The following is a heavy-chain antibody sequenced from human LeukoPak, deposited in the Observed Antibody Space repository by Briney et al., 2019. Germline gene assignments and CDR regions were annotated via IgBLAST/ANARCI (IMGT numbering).Heavy chain of an antibody. CDR2: ISYDGSNK. D-gene: IGHD1-14*01. J-gene: IGHJ4*02. CDR3: ARAAPFPDPPFDY. Sequence: GGSLRLSCAASGFTFSSYGMHWVRQAPGKGLEWVAVISYDGSNKYYADSVKGRFTISRDNAKNSLYLQMNSLRAEDTAVYYCARAAPFPDPPFDYWGQGTLVTVSS. CDR1: GFTFSSYG. V-gene: IGHV3-30*03.